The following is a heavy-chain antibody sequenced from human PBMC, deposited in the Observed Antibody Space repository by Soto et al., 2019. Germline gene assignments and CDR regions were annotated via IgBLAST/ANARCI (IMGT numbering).Heavy chain of an antibody. J-gene: IGHJ6*02. CDR3: ARAAVVPAAPTDYHYGIDG. CDR2: IIPIFGTA. D-gene: IGHD2-2*01. CDR1: GGTFSSYA. V-gene: IGHV1-69*01. Sequence: QVQLVQSGAEVKKPGSSVKVSCKASGGTFSSYAISWVRQAPGQGLEWMGGIIPIFGTANYAQKFQGRVTITADESKSTAYMELSSMRSEDTAVYYCARAAVVPAAPTDYHYGIDGWGQGTTVTVSS.